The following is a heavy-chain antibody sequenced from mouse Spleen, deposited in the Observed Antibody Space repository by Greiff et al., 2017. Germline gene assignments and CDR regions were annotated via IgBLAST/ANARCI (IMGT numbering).Heavy chain of an antibody. D-gene: IGHD1-1*01. J-gene: IGHJ4*01. CDR2: INSNGGST. CDR3: ARHDYDGSYDAMDY. CDR1: GFTFSSYA. V-gene: IGHV5-6-2*01. Sequence: EVKLVESGGGLVKPGGSLKLSCAASGFTFSSYAMSWVRQTPEKRLEWVAAINSNGGSTYYPDTVKDRFTISRDNAKNTLYLQMSSLRSEDTALYYCARHDYDGSYDAMDYWGQGTSVTVSS.